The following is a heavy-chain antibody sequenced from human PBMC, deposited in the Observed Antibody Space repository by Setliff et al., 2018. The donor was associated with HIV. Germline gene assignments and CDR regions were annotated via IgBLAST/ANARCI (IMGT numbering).Heavy chain of an antibody. V-gene: IGHV1-18*03. Sequence: ASVKVSCKASGYTFSNFAIGWLRQAPGQGLGWMGWISSYSDNTFYARSLQGRLTFTRDTSASTAYMDLSSLRSEDMGVYYGARSPGGIYVYDIWGQGTMVTVSS. CDR1: GYTFSNFA. D-gene: IGHD3-10*02. J-gene: IGHJ3*02. CDR3: ARSPGGIYVYDI. CDR2: ISSYSDNT.